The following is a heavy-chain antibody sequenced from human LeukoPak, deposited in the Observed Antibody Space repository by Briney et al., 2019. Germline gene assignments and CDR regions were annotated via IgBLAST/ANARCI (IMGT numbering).Heavy chain of an antibody. CDR1: GFSFSNSW. Sequence: GGSLTVSCAASGFSFSNSWMTWVRQSPGKGLEWVANMNQDGSATYHVDSVKGRFTISRDNARNSLYLQMNSLRAEDTAVYYCARDPAYGALDYWGQGTLVTVSS. CDR2: MNQDGSAT. D-gene: IGHD4-17*01. CDR3: ARDPAYGALDY. J-gene: IGHJ4*02. V-gene: IGHV3-7*01.